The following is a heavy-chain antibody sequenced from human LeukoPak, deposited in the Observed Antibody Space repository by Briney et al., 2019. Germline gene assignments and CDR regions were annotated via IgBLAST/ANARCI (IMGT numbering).Heavy chain of an antibody. J-gene: IGHJ4*02. Sequence: GGSLTLSCAASGFTFSSYAMHWVRQAPGKGLEWEAVISYDGSNKYYADSVKGRFTISRDNSKNTLYLQMNSLRAEDTAVYYCARGSGMVRGVIGYWGQGTLVTVSS. V-gene: IGHV3-30-3*01. CDR1: GFTFSSYA. D-gene: IGHD3-10*01. CDR3: ARGSGMVRGVIGY. CDR2: ISYDGSNK.